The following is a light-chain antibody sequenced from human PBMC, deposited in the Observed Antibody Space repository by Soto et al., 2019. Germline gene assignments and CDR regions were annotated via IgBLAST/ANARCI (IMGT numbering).Light chain of an antibody. CDR1: ISDVGAYNY. CDR3: SSHAGSNNYV. CDR2: EVS. V-gene: IGLV2-8*01. Sequence: QPEITEPPSSSGSPGQTVTISCTGTISDVGAYNYVSWYQQHPGKAPKLMIYEVSKRPSGVPDRFSGSKSGNTASLTVSGLQAEDEADYYCSSHAGSNNYVFGTGTKVTVL. J-gene: IGLJ1*01.